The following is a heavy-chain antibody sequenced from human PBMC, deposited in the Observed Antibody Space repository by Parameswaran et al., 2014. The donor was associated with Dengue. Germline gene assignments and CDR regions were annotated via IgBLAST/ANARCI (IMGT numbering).Heavy chain of an antibody. D-gene: IGHD5-18*01. CDR2: INHSGST. J-gene: IGHJ4*02. CDR3: ARVRHGLRGYSYGYDY. Sequence: PGKGLEWIGEINHSGSTNYNPSLKSRVTISVDTSKNQFSLKLSSVTAADTAVYYCARVRHGLRGYSYGYDYWGQGTLVTVSS. V-gene: IGHV4-34*01.